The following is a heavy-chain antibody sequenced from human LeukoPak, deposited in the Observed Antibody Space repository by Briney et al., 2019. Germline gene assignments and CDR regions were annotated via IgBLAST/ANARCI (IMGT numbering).Heavy chain of an antibody. V-gene: IGHV1-2*02. CDR1: GYTFTSYY. D-gene: IGHD4-17*01. J-gene: IGHJ4*02. Sequence: ASVKVSCKASGYTFTSYYMYWVRQAPGQGLEWMGWINPNSGGTNYAQKFQGRVTMTRDTSISTAYMELSRLRSDDTAVYYCAREIGGDYGDYWGQGTLVTVSS. CDR3: AREIGGDYGDY. CDR2: INPNSGGT.